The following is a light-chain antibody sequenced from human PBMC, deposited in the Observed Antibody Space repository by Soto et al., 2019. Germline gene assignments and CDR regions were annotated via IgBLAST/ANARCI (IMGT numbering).Light chain of an antibody. V-gene: IGKV1-33*01. CDR3: PQYESLPLT. Sequence: DIQMTQSPSSLSASVGDRVTITCQASQDINKNLIWYQQKPGKAPKLLIYDASDLETGVLSRFSGRGSGTGFTFTISSLQPEDFATYYCPQYESLPLTFGQGTRLEI. CDR2: DAS. CDR1: QDINKN. J-gene: IGKJ5*01.